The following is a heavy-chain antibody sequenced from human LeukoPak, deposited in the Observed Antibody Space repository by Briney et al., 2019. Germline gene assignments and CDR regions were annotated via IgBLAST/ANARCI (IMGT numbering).Heavy chain of an antibody. CDR1: GFTFSSYI. Sequence: GGSLRLSCAASGFTFSSYIMNWVRQAPGKGLKWVSSISSSSSYIYYADSVKGRFTISRDNAKNSLYLQMNSLRAEDTAVYYCARDPGPPYYFDYWGQGTLVTVSS. D-gene: IGHD3-10*01. J-gene: IGHJ4*02. CDR3: ARDPGPPYYFDY. CDR2: ISSSSSYI. V-gene: IGHV3-21*01.